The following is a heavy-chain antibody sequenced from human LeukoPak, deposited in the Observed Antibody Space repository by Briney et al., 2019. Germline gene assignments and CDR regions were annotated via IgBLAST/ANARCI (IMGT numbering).Heavy chain of an antibody. D-gene: IGHD1-26*01. CDR3: ARGSSAGASLRHDY. Sequence: QAGGSLRLSCAASGFTFRSYWMSWVRQAPGKGLEWVANIKQDGSEENFVDSVKGRFTISRDNAKKSLYLQMNSLRAEDTAVYYCARGSSAGASLRHDYWGQGTLVTVSS. CDR2: IKQDGSEE. CDR1: GFTFRSYW. V-gene: IGHV3-7*01. J-gene: IGHJ4*02.